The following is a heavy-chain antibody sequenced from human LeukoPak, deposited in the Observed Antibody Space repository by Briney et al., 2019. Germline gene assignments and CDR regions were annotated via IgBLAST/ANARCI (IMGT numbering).Heavy chain of an antibody. CDR3: ARVMDDSSGYRPCGY. D-gene: IGHD3-22*01. V-gene: IGHV1-8*01. Sequence: ASVKVSCKASGYTFISYDINWVRQATGQGLEWMGWVNPNSGNTGYAQRFQGRVTMTRNTSISTAYMELSSLRSEDTAVYYCARVMDDSSGYRPCGYWGQGTLVTVSS. CDR1: GYTFISYD. CDR2: VNPNSGNT. J-gene: IGHJ4*02.